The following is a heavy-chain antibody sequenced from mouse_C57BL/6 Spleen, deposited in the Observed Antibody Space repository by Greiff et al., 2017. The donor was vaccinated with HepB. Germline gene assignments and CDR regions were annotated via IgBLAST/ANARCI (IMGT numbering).Heavy chain of an antibody. V-gene: IGHV1-82*01. CDR1: GYAFSSSW. CDR2: IYPGDGDT. Sequence: VQLQESGPELVKPGASVKISCKASGYAFSSSWMNWVKQRPGKGLEWIGRIYPGDGDTNYNGKFKGKATLTADKSSSTAYMQLSSLTSEDSAVYFCARLNFDYWGQGTTLTVSS. J-gene: IGHJ2*01. CDR3: ARLNFDY.